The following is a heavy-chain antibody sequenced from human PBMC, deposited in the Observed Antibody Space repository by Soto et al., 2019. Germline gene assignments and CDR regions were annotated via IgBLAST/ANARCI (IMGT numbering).Heavy chain of an antibody. CDR3: SRRYCISSSCYADWFDP. CDR2: IRSKANSYAT. J-gene: IGHJ5*02. D-gene: IGHD2-2*01. V-gene: IGHV3-73*01. Sequence: EVQLVESGGGLVQPGGSLKLSCAASGFTFSGSAMHWVRQASGKGLEWVGRIRSKANSYATAYAASVKGRFTISRDDSKNTAYLQMNSLKTEDTAVYYCSRRYCISSSCYADWFDPWGQGTLVTVSS. CDR1: GFTFSGSA.